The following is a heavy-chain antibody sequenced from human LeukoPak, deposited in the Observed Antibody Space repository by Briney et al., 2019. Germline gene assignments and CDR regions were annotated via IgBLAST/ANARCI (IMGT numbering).Heavy chain of an antibody. CDR3: ACQLLGEAFDI. J-gene: IGHJ3*02. Sequence: GRSLRLSCAASGFTFDDYAMHWVRQAPGKSLERVSGISWNSGSIGYADSVKGRFTISRDNAKNSLYLQMNSLRAEDTALYYCACQLLGEAFDIWGQGTMVTVSS. D-gene: IGHD2-2*01. V-gene: IGHV3-9*01. CDR2: ISWNSGSI. CDR1: GFTFDDYA.